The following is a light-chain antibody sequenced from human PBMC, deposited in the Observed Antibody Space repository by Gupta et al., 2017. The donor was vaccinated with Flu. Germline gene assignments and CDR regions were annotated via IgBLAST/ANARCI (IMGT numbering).Light chain of an antibody. CDR3: QQRGNWPIT. CDR1: QGVSSC. Sequence: EVLLTHSPTTLSLSPGDRATLSCRASQGVSSCLAWYRQKPGQAPRLLIYDASNRAADIPARISGSGSGTDFTLTISDLEPEDFAVYYCQQRGNWPITFGQGTRLEIK. V-gene: IGKV3-11*01. J-gene: IGKJ5*01. CDR2: DAS.